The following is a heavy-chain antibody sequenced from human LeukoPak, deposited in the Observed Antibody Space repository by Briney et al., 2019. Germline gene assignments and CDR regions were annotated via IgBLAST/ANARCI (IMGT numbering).Heavy chain of an antibody. V-gene: IGHV4-61*02. CDR2: IHTSGST. CDR3: ARDTYIYGSSAYYFDY. Sequence: PSQTLSLTCTVSGDSISSGDYYWSWIRQPAGKGLEWIGRIHTSGSTNYNPSLKSRLTMSVDTSKNQFSLKLSSVAAADTALYYCARDTYIYGSSAYYFDYWGQGTLVTVSS. CDR1: GDSISSGDYY. J-gene: IGHJ4*02. D-gene: IGHD5-18*01.